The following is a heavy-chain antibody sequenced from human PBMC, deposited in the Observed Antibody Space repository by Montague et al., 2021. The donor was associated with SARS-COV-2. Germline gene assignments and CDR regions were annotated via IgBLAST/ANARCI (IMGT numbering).Heavy chain of an antibody. Sequence: CAISGDSVSGDSVPWNWIRQSPPTGLQGVGRTHYGSRWLDHYQVSMKGRVSIKEDTSKYQFSLQLDSVTPEDTAVDYCARGDGLGRYTGYAFDIWGQGTLVTVSS. CDR1: GDSVSGDSVP. CDR2: THYGSRWLD. V-gene: IGHV6-1*01. CDR3: ARGDGLGRYTGYAFDI. D-gene: IGHD3-16*02. J-gene: IGHJ3*02.